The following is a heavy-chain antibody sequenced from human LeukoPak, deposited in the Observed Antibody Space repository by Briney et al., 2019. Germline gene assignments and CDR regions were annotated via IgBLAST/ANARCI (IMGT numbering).Heavy chain of an antibody. D-gene: IGHD1-26*01. J-gene: IGHJ5*02. Sequence: SSGTLSLTCGVSGGSITTTNFWSWIRQPPGGGLGWIGEISLRGRTQYNPSLKGRVNISIDESKTHLYLSLASVTAADTAVYYCSRESGPYCPFGHWGQGTLVAVTS. CDR2: ISLRGRT. V-gene: IGHV4-4*02. CDR1: GGSITTTNF. CDR3: SRESGPYCPFGH.